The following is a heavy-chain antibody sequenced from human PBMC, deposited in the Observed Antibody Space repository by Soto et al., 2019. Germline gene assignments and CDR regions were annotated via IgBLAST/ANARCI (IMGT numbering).Heavy chain of an antibody. J-gene: IGHJ6*02. CDR1: GGSISSYY. D-gene: IGHD3-3*01. V-gene: IGHV4-59*01. Sequence: PSETLSLTCTVSGGSISSYYWSWIRQPPGKGLEWIGYIYYSGSTNYNPSLKSRVTISVDTSKNQFSLKLSSVTAADTAVYYCARSYDCWSGLRMDVWGQGSTVTVSS. CDR2: IYYSGST. CDR3: ARSYDCWSGLRMDV.